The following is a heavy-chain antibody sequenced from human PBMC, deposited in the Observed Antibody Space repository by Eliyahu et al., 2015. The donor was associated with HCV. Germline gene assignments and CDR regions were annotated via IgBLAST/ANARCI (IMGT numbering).Heavy chain of an antibody. D-gene: IGHD1-7*01. Sequence: QVQLQQWGAGLLKPSETLSLTCAVYGGSFSXYYWSWIRQPPGKGLEWIGEINHSGSTNYNPXLKSRVTISVDTSKNQFSLKLSSVTAADTAVYYCARVRITGTRYYYYYGMDVWGQGTTVTVSS. J-gene: IGHJ6*02. V-gene: IGHV4-34*01. CDR2: INHSGST. CDR1: GGSFSXYY. CDR3: ARVRITGTRYYYYYGMDV.